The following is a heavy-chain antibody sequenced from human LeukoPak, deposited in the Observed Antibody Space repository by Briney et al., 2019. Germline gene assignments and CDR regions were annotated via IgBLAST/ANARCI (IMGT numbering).Heavy chain of an antibody. Sequence: GGSLRLSCAASGFTFSDYYMSWIRQAPGKGLEWVSYISSSSSYTNYADSVKGRFTISRDNAKNSLYLQMNSLRAEDTAVYYCARAFYEAWFDPWGQGTLVTVSS. D-gene: IGHD2/OR15-2a*01. CDR1: GFTFSDYY. V-gene: IGHV3-11*05. J-gene: IGHJ5*02. CDR2: ISSSSSYT. CDR3: ARAFYEAWFDP.